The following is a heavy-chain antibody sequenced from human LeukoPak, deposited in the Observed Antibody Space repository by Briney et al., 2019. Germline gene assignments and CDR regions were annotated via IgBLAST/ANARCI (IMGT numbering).Heavy chain of an antibody. CDR1: GYIFTTYW. V-gene: IGHV5-51*01. Sequence: GESLKISCHASGYIFTTYWIGWVRQMPGKGLEWMGIIYPSDSDTRYSPSFQGQVTISADKSISTAYLQWSSLKASDTAMYYCAGAFYDSSGYYPFDYWGQGTLVTVSS. CDR2: IYPSDSDT. J-gene: IGHJ4*02. CDR3: AGAFYDSSGYYPFDY. D-gene: IGHD3-22*01.